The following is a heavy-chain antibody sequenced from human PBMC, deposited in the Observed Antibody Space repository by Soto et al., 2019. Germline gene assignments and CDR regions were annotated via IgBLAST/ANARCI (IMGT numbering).Heavy chain of an antibody. CDR1: GYTLGNYG. Sequence: TGGTLRLSCATSGYTLGNYGMGWVRQAPGKGLHWVSGISSSSRRTYYADSVRGRFTISRDNSKNTLYLQMDTLRADDTAVYYCAIFAKSGLVTKYSVSWCQGPLVSVSS. CDR2: ISSSSRRT. V-gene: IGHV3-23*01. J-gene: IGHJ5*02. D-gene: IGHD3-9*01. CDR3: AIFAKSGLVTKYSVS.